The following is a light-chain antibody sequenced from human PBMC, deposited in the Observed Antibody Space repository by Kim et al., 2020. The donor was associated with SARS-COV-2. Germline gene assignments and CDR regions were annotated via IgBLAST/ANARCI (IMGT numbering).Light chain of an antibody. V-gene: IGKV3-11*01. J-gene: IGKJ3*01. CDR1: QSVSSY. Sequence: SPGERAALSCRASQSVSSYLAWYQQKTGQAPRLLIFDASNRATGIPARFSGSGSGTDFTLTISSLEPEDFAVYYCQQRCNWPPFTFGPGTKVDIK. CDR2: DAS. CDR3: QQRCNWPPFT.